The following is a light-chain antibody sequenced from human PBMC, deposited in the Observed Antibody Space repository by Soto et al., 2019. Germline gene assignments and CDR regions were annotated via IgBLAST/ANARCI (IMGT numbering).Light chain of an antibody. CDR3: QQRLNGPFT. CDR2: DAS. V-gene: IGKV3-11*01. CDR1: QSVTNY. J-gene: IGKJ5*01. Sequence: ETVLTQSPGTLSLSPGESATLSCRASQSVTNYLGWSQKKPGQAPRLLIYDASNRAPGVPARFSGSGSGTDFTLTNSRLEPEDFAVYYCQQRLNGPFTFGQGTRLEIK.